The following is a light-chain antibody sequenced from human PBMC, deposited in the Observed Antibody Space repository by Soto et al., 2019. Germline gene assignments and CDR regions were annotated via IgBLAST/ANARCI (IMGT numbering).Light chain of an antibody. Sequence: EIVLTQSPGTLSLSPGERATLSCRASQSFSNNYLAWYQQKPGQAPRLLIYGASSRATGIPDRFSGSGSGTDFTINISRLEPEDFAVYYCQHYGTSTTFGQGTKVEIK. CDR2: GAS. CDR3: QHYGTSTT. J-gene: IGKJ1*01. V-gene: IGKV3-20*01. CDR1: QSFSNNY.